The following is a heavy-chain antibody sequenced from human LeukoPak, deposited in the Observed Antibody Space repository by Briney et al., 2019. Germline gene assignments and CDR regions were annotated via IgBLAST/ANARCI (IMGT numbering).Heavy chain of an antibody. CDR1: GFTFSSYA. V-gene: IGHV3-23*01. CDR3: AKDQGYYDFWSGYPPAFDY. J-gene: IGHJ4*02. CDR2: ISGSGGST. Sequence: PGGSQRLSCAASGFTFSSYAMSWVRQAPGKGLEWVSAISGSGGSTYYADSVKGRFTISRDNSKNTLYLQMNSLRAEDTAVYYCAKDQGYYDFWSGYPPAFDYWGQGTLVTVSS. D-gene: IGHD3-3*01.